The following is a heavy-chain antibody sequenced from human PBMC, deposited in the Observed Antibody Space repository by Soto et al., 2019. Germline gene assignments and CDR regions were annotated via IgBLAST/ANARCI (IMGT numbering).Heavy chain of an antibody. CDR1: GYTFTGYY. J-gene: IGHJ4*02. CDR2: INPNSGGT. Sequence: ASVKVSCKASGYTFTGYYMHWVRQAPGQGLEWMGWINPNSGGTNYARKFQGRVTMTRDTSISTAYMELSRLRSDDTAVYYCARARYYDSSGYYHEPWYYFDYWGQGTLVTVSS. V-gene: IGHV1-2*02. CDR3: ARARYYDSSGYYHEPWYYFDY. D-gene: IGHD3-22*01.